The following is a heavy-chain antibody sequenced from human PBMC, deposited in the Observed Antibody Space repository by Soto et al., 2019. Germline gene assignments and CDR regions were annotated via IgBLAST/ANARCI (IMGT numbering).Heavy chain of an antibody. CDR1: GFTFSSYG. CDR2: IWYDGSNK. J-gene: IGHJ4*02. Sequence: GGSLRLSCAASGFTFSSYGMHWVRQAPGKGLEWVAVIWYDGSNKYYADSVKGRFTISRDNSKNTLYLQMNSLRAEDTAVYYCAREGLGAAAVPNTGDLDYWGQGTLVTVSS. CDR3: AREGLGAAAVPNTGDLDY. V-gene: IGHV3-33*01. D-gene: IGHD6-13*01.